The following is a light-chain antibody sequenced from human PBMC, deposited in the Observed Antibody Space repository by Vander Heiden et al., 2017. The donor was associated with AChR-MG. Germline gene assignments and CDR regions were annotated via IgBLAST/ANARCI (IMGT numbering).Light chain of an antibody. CDR2: KVS. Sequence: DVVMTQSPLSLPVTLGQPASISCRSSQSLVHSDGNTYLNWFQQRPGQSPRRLIYKVSNRDSGVPDRFSGSGSGTDFTLKISRVEAEDVGVYYCRQGTHWPQSFGQGTKLEIK. CDR3: RQGTHWPQS. J-gene: IGKJ2*01. CDR1: QSLVHSDGNTY. V-gene: IGKV2-30*02.